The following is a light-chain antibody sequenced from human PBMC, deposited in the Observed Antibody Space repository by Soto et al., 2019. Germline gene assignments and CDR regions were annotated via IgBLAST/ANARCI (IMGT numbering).Light chain of an antibody. CDR3: CSYAGSYTLV. J-gene: IGLJ2*01. Sequence: LTQPRSVSGSPGQSVTISCTGTGSDVGGYNYVSWYQQHPGKAPKLMINDVTKRPSGVPDRFSGSKSGNTASLTISGLQAEDEADYYCCSYAGSYTLVFGGGTKVTVL. CDR1: GSDVGGYNY. CDR2: DVT. V-gene: IGLV2-11*01.